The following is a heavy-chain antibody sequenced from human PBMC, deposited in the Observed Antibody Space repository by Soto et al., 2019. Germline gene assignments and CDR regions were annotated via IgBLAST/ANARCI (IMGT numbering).Heavy chain of an antibody. J-gene: IGHJ3*02. CDR2: ISGYNGNT. D-gene: IGHD3-3*01. Sequence: GSSVKPCSKASGYTFTEYGIIWVRQAPGQGLDLMGWISGYNGNTNSAQKFQGRVTMTTDTSTSTAYMELRSLKSDDTAVYYCASAKTIFGVVPPGPFDIWGQGTMVTVS. CDR3: ASAKTIFGVVPPGPFDI. V-gene: IGHV1-18*01. CDR1: GYTFTEYG.